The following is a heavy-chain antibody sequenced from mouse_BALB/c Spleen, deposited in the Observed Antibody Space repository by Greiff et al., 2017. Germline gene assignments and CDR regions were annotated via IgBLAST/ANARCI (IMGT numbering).Heavy chain of an antibody. CDR1: GFTFSSYG. J-gene: IGHJ4*01. D-gene: IGHD1-1*01. CDR2: ISSGGSYT. CDR3: ARPLLLYGSSYNYAMDY. V-gene: IGHV5-6*01. Sequence: EVMLVESGGDLVKPGGSLKLSCAASGFTFSSYGMSWVRQTPDKRLEWVATISSGGSYTYYPDSVKGRFTISRDNAKNTLYLQMSSLKSEDTAMYYCARPLLLYGSSYNYAMDYWGQGTSVTVSS.